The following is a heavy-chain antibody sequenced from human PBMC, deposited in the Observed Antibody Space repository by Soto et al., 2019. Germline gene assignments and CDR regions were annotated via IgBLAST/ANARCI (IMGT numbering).Heavy chain of an antibody. Sequence: QVQLVESGGGVVQPGRSLRLSCAASGFTFSSYGMHWVRQAPGKGLEWVAFISYDGNNKYYADSVKGIFTIFRDNSKNTLYLQMNSLRAEDTAVYYCAWIQLWLPLSWYFDYWGQGTLVTVSS. J-gene: IGHJ4*02. CDR1: GFTFSSYG. CDR3: AWIQLWLPLSWYFDY. D-gene: IGHD5-18*01. V-gene: IGHV3-30*03. CDR2: ISYDGNNK.